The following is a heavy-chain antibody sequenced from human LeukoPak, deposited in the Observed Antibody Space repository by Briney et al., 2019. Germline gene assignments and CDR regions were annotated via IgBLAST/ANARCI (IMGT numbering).Heavy chain of an antibody. CDR3: AKETDSSGWYLGDAFDI. Sequence: GGSLRLSCAASGFTFSGSAMHWVRQAPGKGLEWVAFIRYDGSNKYYADSVKGRFTISRDNSKNTLYLQMNSLRAEDTAVYYCAKETDSSGWYLGDAFDIWGQGTMVTVSS. J-gene: IGHJ3*02. V-gene: IGHV3-30*02. CDR2: IRYDGSNK. CDR1: GFTFSGSA. D-gene: IGHD6-19*01.